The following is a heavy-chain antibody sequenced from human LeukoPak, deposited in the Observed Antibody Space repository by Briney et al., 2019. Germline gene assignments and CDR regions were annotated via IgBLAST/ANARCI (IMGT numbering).Heavy chain of an antibody. D-gene: IGHD3-3*01. CDR3: ARELSNYDFWL. CDR1: GFIFSRYN. Sequence: GGSLRLSCAVSGFIFSRYNMNWVRQAPGKGLEWVSYISSSGTIYYADSVKGRFTISRDNAKNSLYLQMNSLRAEDTAVYYCARELSNYDFWLWGQGTLVTVSS. V-gene: IGHV3-48*01. J-gene: IGHJ4*02. CDR2: ISSSGTI.